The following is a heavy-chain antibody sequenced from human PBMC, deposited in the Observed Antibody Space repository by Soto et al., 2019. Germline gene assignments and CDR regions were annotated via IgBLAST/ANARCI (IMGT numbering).Heavy chain of an antibody. J-gene: IGHJ4*02. CDR2: IKSKTDGGTT. CDR3: TTSPRAQY. CDR1: GFTFNNAW. Sequence: EVQLVESGGGLVKPGGSLGLSCAVSGFTFNNAWMSWVRQAPGKGLEWVGRIKSKTDGGTTDHAASVKGRFTISRDDSKNTMYLQMASLKIEATAMYYCTTSPRAQYWGQGTLVSVSS. V-gene: IGHV3-15*01.